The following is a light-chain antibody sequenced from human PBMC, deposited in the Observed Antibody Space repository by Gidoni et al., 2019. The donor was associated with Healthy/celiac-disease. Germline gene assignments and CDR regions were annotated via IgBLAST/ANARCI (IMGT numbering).Light chain of an antibody. CDR1: QSVLYSSNNKNY. J-gene: IGKJ2*01. CDR2: WAS. CDR3: QQYYSTPLT. Sequence: DIVMTQSPDSLAVSLGERATINCKSSQSVLYSSNNKNYLAWYQQKPGQPPKLLIYWASTRESGVPDRFSGSGSGTDFTLTISSLQAEDVAVYYCQQYYSTPLTFXQXTKLXIK. V-gene: IGKV4-1*01.